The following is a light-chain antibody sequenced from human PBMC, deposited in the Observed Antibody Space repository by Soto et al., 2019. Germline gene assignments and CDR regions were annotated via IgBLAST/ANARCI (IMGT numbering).Light chain of an antibody. J-gene: IGKJ5*01. V-gene: IGKV1-39*01. CDR2: AAS. CDR1: QSISFY. Sequence: DIQMNQSPSSLSASVGDRITITCRASQSISFYLNWYQQKPGNAPKVLIYAASNLQTGVPSRFSGSGSGTDFTLTINSLQPEDFATYSCQQSYSTPIPFGQGTRLEI. CDR3: QQSYSTPIP.